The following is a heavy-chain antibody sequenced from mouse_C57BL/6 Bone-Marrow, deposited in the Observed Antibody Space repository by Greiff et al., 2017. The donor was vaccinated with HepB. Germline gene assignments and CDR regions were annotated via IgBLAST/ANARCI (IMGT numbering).Heavy chain of an antibody. V-gene: IGHV1-50*01. CDR1: GYTFTSYW. J-gene: IGHJ3*01. Sequence: VQLQQSGAELVKPGASVKLSCKASGYTFTSYWMQWVKQRPGQGLEWIGEIDPSDSYTNYNQKFKGKATLTVETSSSTAYMQLSSLTSEDSAVYYCARENYYGSSAWFAYWGQGTLVTVSA. CDR2: IDPSDSYT. CDR3: ARENYYGSSAWFAY. D-gene: IGHD1-1*01.